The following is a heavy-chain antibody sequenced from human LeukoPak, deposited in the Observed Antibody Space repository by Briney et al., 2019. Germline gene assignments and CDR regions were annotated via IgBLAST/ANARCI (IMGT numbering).Heavy chain of an antibody. V-gene: IGHV3-30*02. J-gene: IGHJ5*02. CDR1: GFSFNIYG. CDR2: IWYDGSKV. CDR3: ANWAYGDLRGFEFDP. D-gene: IGHD4-17*01. Sequence: PGGSLRLSCAASGFSFNIYGMHWVRQAPGKGLEWMAFIWYDGSKVELAGSLKGRFTISRDNSEKMLYLQMNSLRVEDTAVYYCANWAYGDLRGFEFDPWGRGTLVTVSS.